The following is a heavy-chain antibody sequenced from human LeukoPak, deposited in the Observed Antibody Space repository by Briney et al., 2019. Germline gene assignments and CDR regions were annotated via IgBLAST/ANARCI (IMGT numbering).Heavy chain of an antibody. Sequence: GESLKISCKGSGYSFTSYWIAWVRQMPGKGLEYMGIIYPGDSDTRYSPSFQGQVTISADKSISPAYLQWSSLKASDTAMYYCARMAYYDFWSGGQGAIWGQGTMVTVSS. J-gene: IGHJ3*02. D-gene: IGHD3-3*01. V-gene: IGHV5-51*01. CDR2: IYPGDSDT. CDR1: GYSFTSYW. CDR3: ARMAYYDFWSGGQGAI.